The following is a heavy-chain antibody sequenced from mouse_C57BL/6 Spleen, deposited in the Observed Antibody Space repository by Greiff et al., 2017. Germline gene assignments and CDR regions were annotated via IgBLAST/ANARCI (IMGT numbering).Heavy chain of an antibody. Sequence: QVQLQQSGTELVKPGASVKLSCKASGYTFTSYWMHWVKQRPGQGLEWIGNINPSNGGTNYNEKFKSKATLTVDKSSSTAYMQLSSLTSEDSAVYYCARPYYSNYDYYYAMDYWGQGTSVTVSS. CDR2: INPSNGGT. CDR1: GYTFTSYW. CDR3: ARPYYSNYDYYYAMDY. D-gene: IGHD2-5*01. V-gene: IGHV1-53*01. J-gene: IGHJ4*01.